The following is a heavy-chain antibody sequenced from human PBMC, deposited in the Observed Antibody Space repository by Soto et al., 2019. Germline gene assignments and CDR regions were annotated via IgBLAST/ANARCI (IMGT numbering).Heavy chain of an antibody. CDR2: INPKGGGT. Sequence: ASVKVSCKASGYSFTDYHIHWVRQAPGQGLEWLGRINPKGGGTSTAQKFQGWVTMTTDTSISTASMELTRLTSDDTAIYYCARGDSTDCSNGVCSFFYNHDMDVWGQGTTVTASS. V-gene: IGHV1-2*04. CDR1: GYSFTDYH. J-gene: IGHJ6*02. CDR3: ARGDSTDCSNGVCSFFYNHDMDV. D-gene: IGHD2-8*01.